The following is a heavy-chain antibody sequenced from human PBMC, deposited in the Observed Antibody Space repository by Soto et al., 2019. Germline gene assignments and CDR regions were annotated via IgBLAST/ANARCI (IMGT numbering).Heavy chain of an antibody. D-gene: IGHD6-13*01. J-gene: IGHJ5*02. CDR3: ARDHVWYSSFDWFDP. CDR2: IIPIFGTA. V-gene: IGHV1-69*13. Sequence: SVKVSCKASGGTFSSYAMSWVRQAPGQGLEWMGGIIPIFGTANYAQKFQGRVTITADESTSTAYMELSSLRSEDTAVYYCARDHVWYSSFDWFDPWGQGALVTVSS. CDR1: GGTFSSYA.